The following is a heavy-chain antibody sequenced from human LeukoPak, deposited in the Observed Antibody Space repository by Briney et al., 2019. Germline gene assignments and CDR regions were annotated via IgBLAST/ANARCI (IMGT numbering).Heavy chain of an antibody. CDR3: ARYDHAPSYYYYYMDV. J-gene: IGHJ6*03. Sequence: SETLPLTCTVSGDSISRYYWSWIRQFPGKGLEWIGYYGGRTTYNPSLKSRVTMSVDTSKNQFSLKLTSVTAADTAVYYCARYDHAPSYYYYYMDVWGKGTTVTVPS. D-gene: IGHD1-14*01. CDR1: GDSISRYY. V-gene: IGHV4-59*01. CDR2: YYGGRT.